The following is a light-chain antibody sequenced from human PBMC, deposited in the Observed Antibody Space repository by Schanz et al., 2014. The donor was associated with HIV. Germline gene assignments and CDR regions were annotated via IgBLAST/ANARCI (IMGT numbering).Light chain of an antibody. J-gene: IGLJ1*01. CDR2: DVS. CDR3: CSYAGSSTLV. Sequence: QSALTQPASVSGSPGQSITISCTGTSSDIGGYNYVSWYQQHPGKAPKLMIYDVSHRPSGVSNRFSGSKSGNTASLTISGLQAEDEADYYCCSYAGSSTLVSGTATKLTVL. V-gene: IGLV2-14*03. CDR1: SSDIGGYNY.